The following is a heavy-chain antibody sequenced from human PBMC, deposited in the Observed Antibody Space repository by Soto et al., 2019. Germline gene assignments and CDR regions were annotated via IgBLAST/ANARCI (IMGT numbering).Heavy chain of an antibody. D-gene: IGHD6-13*01. Sequence: ASVKVSCKASGYTFTSYGISWVRQAPGQGLEWMGWISAYNGNTNYAQKLQGRVTMTTDTSTSTAYMELRSLRSDDTAVYYCARDMEQLVFGDAFDIWGQGTMVTVSS. J-gene: IGHJ3*02. CDR2: ISAYNGNT. V-gene: IGHV1-18*01. CDR3: ARDMEQLVFGDAFDI. CDR1: GYTFTSYG.